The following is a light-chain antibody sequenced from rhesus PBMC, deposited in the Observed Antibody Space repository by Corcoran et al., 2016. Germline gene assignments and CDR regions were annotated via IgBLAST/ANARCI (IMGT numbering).Light chain of an antibody. Sequence: DIQMTQSPSSLSASVGDRVTITCRASQGISTYLNWYQQKPGKAPKLLIYKASSLESGVPSRFSGSGSGTDFTLTISSLQPEDFATYYCLQYNSDPWTFGQGTKVEIK. J-gene: IGKJ1*01. CDR2: KAS. CDR3: LQYNSDPWT. V-gene: IGKV1-43*02. CDR1: QGISTY.